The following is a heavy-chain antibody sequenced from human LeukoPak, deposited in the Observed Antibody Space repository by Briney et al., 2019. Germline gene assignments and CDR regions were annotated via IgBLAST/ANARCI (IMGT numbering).Heavy chain of an antibody. CDR2: IWYDGSNK. CDR1: GFTFSSYG. Sequence: GRPLRLSCAASGFTFSSYGMHWVRQAPGKGLEWVAVIWYDGSNKYYADSVKGRFTISRDNSKNTLYLQMNSLRVEDSAVYYCAKVLGYCSTTNCYIESWGQGTLVTVSS. CDR3: AKVLGYCSTTNCYIES. V-gene: IGHV3-33*06. J-gene: IGHJ4*02. D-gene: IGHD2-2*02.